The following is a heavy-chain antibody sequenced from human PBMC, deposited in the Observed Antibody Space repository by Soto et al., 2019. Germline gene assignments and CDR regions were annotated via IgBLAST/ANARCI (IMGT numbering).Heavy chain of an antibody. V-gene: IGHV1-69*13. CDR3: ARDNSNYYDSSGYALDY. J-gene: IGHJ4*02. CDR2: IIPIFGTA. Sequence: SVKVSCKASGGTFSSYAISWVRQAPGQGLEWMGGIIPIFGTANYAQKFQGRVTITADESTSTAYMELSSLRSEDTAVYYCARDNSNYYDSSGYALDYWGQGTLVTVSS. D-gene: IGHD3-22*01. CDR1: GGTFSSYA.